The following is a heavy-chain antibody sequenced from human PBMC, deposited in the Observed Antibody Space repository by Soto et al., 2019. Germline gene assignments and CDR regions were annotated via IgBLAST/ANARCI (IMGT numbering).Heavy chain of an antibody. CDR1: GYTFSNFW. Sequence: PGESLKISCQCSGYTFSNFWIAWVRQLPGKGLEWMGIIYPGDYETRYSLSFHGKVTISADRCIGTAYLQWSSLEASDSAFYFCARSPRSSPYFDYWGQGALVTVSS. CDR3: ARSPRSSPYFDY. J-gene: IGHJ4*02. V-gene: IGHV5-51*01. CDR2: IYPGDYET. D-gene: IGHD6-13*01.